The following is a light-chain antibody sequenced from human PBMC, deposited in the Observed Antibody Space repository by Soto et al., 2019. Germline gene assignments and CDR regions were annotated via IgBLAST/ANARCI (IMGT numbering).Light chain of an antibody. Sequence: QSVLTQPPSVSGAPGQRVTISCTGSSSNIGAGYHVHWYQQLPGAAPKLLIFGDSNRPSGVPDRFSGSKSGTSASLAITGLQADDEADYYCGTWDSDLSGGLFGGGTKVTVL. CDR3: GTWDSDLSGGL. CDR1: SSNIGAGYH. CDR2: GDS. J-gene: IGLJ3*02. V-gene: IGLV1-40*01.